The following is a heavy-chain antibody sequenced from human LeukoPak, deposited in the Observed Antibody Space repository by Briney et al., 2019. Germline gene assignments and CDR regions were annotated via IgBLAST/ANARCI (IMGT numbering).Heavy chain of an antibody. D-gene: IGHD2-2*01. V-gene: IGHV1-18*01. Sequence: ASVKVSCKASGYTFTSYGISWLRQAPGQGLEWMGWISAYNGNTNYAQKLQGRVTMTTDTSTSTAYMELRSLRSDDTAVYYCARDRDYCSSTSCYADNWFDPWGQGTLVTVSS. CDR2: ISAYNGNT. J-gene: IGHJ5*02. CDR3: ARDRDYCSSTSCYADNWFDP. CDR1: GYTFTSYG.